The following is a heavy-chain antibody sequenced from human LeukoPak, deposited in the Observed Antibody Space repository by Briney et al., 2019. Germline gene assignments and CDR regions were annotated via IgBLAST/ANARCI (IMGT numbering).Heavy chain of an antibody. Sequence: ASVRVSCKASGYTFTSYAMHWVRQAPGQRLEWMGWINAGNGNTKYSQKFQGRVTITRDTSASTAYMELSSLRSEDTAVYYCARDRIQFGSDYYYYMDVWGKGTTVTVSS. D-gene: IGHD5-18*01. V-gene: IGHV1-3*01. CDR1: GYTFTSYA. CDR2: INAGNGNT. CDR3: ARDRIQFGSDYYYYMDV. J-gene: IGHJ6*03.